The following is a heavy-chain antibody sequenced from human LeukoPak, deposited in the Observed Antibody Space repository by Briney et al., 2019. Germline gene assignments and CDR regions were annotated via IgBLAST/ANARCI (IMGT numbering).Heavy chain of an antibody. V-gene: IGHV3-30*18. CDR3: AKDKDTPATAQPQRGYFES. CDR1: GFTFSTYG. D-gene: IGHD2-21*02. CDR2: ISYDGSIK. J-gene: IGHJ4*02. Sequence: GRSLGLSCAASGFTFSTYGMHWVRQAPGKGLEWVAVISYDGSIKYYADSVKGRFTISRDNSKNTVDLQMNSLRAEDTVVYFCAKDKDTPATAQPQRGYFESWGQGTLVTVSS.